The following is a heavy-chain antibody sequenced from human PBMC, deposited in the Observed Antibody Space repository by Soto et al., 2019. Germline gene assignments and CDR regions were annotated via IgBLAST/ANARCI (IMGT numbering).Heavy chain of an antibody. Sequence: ASVKVSCKASGYTFTSYGISWVRQAPGQGLEWMGWISAYNGNTNYAQKLQGRVTMTTDTSTSTAYMELRSLRSDDTAVYYCARDPRIAVAGTNYVMDVWAQRTTVTVS. J-gene: IGHJ6*02. CDR2: ISAYNGNT. D-gene: IGHD6-19*01. CDR3: ARDPRIAVAGTNYVMDV. V-gene: IGHV1-18*01. CDR1: GYTFTSYG.